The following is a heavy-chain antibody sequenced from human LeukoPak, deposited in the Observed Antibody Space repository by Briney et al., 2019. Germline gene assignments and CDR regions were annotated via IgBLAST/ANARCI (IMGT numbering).Heavy chain of an antibody. D-gene: IGHD2-2*01. CDR3: ARGDSGCSSTSCLAIDY. CDR2: INPNSGGT. Sequence: ASVKVSCKASGYTFTGYYMHWVRQAPGQGLEWMGWINPNSGGTNYAQKFQGRVTMTRDTSISTAYMELSRLRSDDTAVYYCARGDSGCSSTSCLAIDYWGQGTLVTVSS. V-gene: IGHV1-2*02. J-gene: IGHJ4*02. CDR1: GYTFTGYY.